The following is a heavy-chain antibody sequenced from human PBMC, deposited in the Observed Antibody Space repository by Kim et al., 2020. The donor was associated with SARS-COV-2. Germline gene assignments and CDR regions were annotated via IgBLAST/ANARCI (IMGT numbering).Heavy chain of an antibody. CDR1: GFTFSSYS. V-gene: IGHV3-21*01. Sequence: GGSLRLSCAASGFTFSSYSMNWVRQAPGKGLEWVSSISSSSSYIYYADSVKGRFTISRDNAKNSLYLQMNSLRAEDTAVYYCARDLAYSSGWYSGGVDYWGQGTLVTVSS. J-gene: IGHJ4*02. CDR2: ISSSSSYI. CDR3: ARDLAYSSGWYSGGVDY. D-gene: IGHD6-19*01.